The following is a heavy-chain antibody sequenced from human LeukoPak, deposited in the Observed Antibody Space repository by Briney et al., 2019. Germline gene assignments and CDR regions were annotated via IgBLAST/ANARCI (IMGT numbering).Heavy chain of an antibody. D-gene: IGHD3-9*01. CDR1: GFTFSSYW. J-gene: IGHJ6*02. Sequence: GGSLRLSCAASGFTFSSYWMHWVRQAPGKGLEWVSAISGSGGSTYYADSVKGRFTISRDNSKNTLYLQMNSLRAEDTAVYYCAKSLSRDYYDILTGYGGYYYGMDVWGQGTRSPSP. V-gene: IGHV3-23*01. CDR3: AKSLSRDYYDILTGYGGYYYGMDV. CDR2: ISGSGGST.